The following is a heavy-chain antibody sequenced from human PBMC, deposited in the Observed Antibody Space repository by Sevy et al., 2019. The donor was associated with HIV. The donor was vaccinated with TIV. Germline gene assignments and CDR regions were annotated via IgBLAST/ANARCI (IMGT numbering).Heavy chain of an antibody. V-gene: IGHV3-30*18. D-gene: IGHD3-10*01. CDR2: ISYDGSNK. Sequence: GGSLRLSCAASGFTFSSYGMHWVRQAPGKGLEWVAVISYDGSNKYYADSVKGRFTISRDNSKNTLYLQMNGLGAEDTAVYYCAKDRGGRGPDGMDVWGQGTTVTVSS. CDR3: AKDRGGRGPDGMDV. CDR1: GFTFSSYG. J-gene: IGHJ6*02.